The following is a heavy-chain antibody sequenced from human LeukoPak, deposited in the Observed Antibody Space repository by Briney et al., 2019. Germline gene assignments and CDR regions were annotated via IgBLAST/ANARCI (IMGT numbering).Heavy chain of an antibody. CDR2: ISAYNGNT. D-gene: IGHD3-10*01. CDR1: GYTFTSYG. J-gene: IGHJ3*02. Sequence: ASVKVSCKASGYTFTSYGISWVRQAPGQGLEWMGWISAYNGNTNYAQKLQGRVTMTTDTSTSTAYMELRSLRSDDTAVYYFAIAKLFSASGGAFDIWGQGTMVTVSS. CDR3: AIAKLFSASGGAFDI. V-gene: IGHV1-18*01.